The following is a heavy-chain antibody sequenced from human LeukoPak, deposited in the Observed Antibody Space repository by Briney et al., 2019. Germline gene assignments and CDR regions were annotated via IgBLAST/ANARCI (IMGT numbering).Heavy chain of an antibody. V-gene: IGHV3-33*06. J-gene: IGHJ4*02. CDR1: GFIFSSYG. CDR2: IWYDGSNK. CDR3: AKDRLEGVTLSGFDFDY. Sequence: GRSLRLSCAASGFIFSSYGMHWVRQAPGKGLEWVAVIWYDGSNKYYADSVKGRFTISRDNSKNTLYLQMNSLRAEDTAVYYCAKDRLEGVTLSGFDFDYWGQGTLVTVSS. D-gene: IGHD5-18*01.